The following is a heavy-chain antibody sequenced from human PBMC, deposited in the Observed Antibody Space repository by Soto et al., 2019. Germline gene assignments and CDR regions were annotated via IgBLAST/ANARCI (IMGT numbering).Heavy chain of an antibody. CDR1: GGTFSSYA. CDR3: ARDVIAAADTAG. Sequence: QVQLVQSGAEVKKPGSSVKVSCKASGGTFSSYAISWVRQPPGQGLEWMGGIIPIFGTANYAQKLQGRVTITADEATSTPYRGLSSLRSEDTAVYYCARDVIAAADTAGWGQGTLVTVSS. V-gene: IGHV1-69*12. D-gene: IGHD6-13*01. CDR2: IIPIFGTA. J-gene: IGHJ4*02.